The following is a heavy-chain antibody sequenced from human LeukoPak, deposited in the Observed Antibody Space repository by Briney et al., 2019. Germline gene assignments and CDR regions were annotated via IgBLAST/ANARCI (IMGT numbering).Heavy chain of an antibody. J-gene: IGHJ1*01. CDR3: AAQRGYYYDSSGYYLEYFQH. CDR2: IYYSGST. CDR1: GGSISSSSYY. D-gene: IGHD3-22*01. V-gene: IGHV4-39*01. Sequence: PSETLSLTCTVSGGSISSSSYYWGWIRQPPGKGLEWIGRIYYSGSTYYNPSLKSRVTISVDTSKNQFSLKLSSVTAADTAVYYCAAQRGYYYDSSGYYLEYFQHWGQGTLVTVSS.